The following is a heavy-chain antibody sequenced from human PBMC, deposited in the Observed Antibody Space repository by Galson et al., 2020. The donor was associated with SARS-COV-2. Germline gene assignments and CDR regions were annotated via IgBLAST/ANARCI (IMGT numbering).Heavy chain of an antibody. CDR2: VYPSGST. J-gene: IGHJ2*01. CDR1: GVSISTTNY. D-gene: IGHD2-21*01. V-gene: IGHV4-38-2*01. CDR3: ASQGVTMLFLLTVPGWFFDL. Sequence: SETLSLTCAVSGVSISTTNYWSWIRQAPGKGLEWIGSVYPSGSTYFNPSRKGRVTLSLDTPKNPFSLRLTPVTAADTALYYCASQGVTMLFLLTVPGWFFDLWGRGTLVTVSS.